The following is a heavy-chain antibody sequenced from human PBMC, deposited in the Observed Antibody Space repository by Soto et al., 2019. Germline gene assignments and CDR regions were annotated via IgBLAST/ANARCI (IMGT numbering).Heavy chain of an antibody. Sequence: TLSLTCAVYGGSFSGYYWSWIRQPPGKGLEWIGEINHSGSTNYNPSLKSRVTISVDTSKNQFSLKLSSVTAADTAVYYCARADYDILTGFRKSFDYWGQGTLVTVSS. CDR3: ARADYDILTGFRKSFDY. V-gene: IGHV4-34*01. D-gene: IGHD3-9*01. CDR1: GGSFSGYY. CDR2: INHSGST. J-gene: IGHJ4*02.